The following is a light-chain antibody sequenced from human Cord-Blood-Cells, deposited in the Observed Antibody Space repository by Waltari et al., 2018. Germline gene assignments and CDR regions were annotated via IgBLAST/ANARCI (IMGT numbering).Light chain of an antibody. Sequence: DLQMTQSPSSLSASVGDSVTITCRASQSISSYLNWYQQKPGKAPKLLIYAASSLQSGVPSRFNGSGSGTDFTLTISSLQPEDFATYYCQQSYSTPLTFGPGTKVDIK. V-gene: IGKV1-39*01. CDR1: QSISSY. J-gene: IGKJ3*01. CDR2: AAS. CDR3: QQSYSTPLT.